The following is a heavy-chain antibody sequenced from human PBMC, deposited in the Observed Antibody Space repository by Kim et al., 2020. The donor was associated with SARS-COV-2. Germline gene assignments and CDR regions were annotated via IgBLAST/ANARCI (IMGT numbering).Heavy chain of an antibody. D-gene: IGHD2-21*02. CDR2: INPNSGGT. V-gene: IGHV1-2*02. CDR1: GYTFTGYY. CDR3: ARYLGRCGGDCYPLEY. J-gene: IGHJ4*02. Sequence: ASVKVSCKASGYTFTGYYMHWVRQAPGQGLEWMGWINPNSGGTNYAQKFQGRVTMTRDTSISTAYMELSRLRSDDTAVYYCARYLGRCGGDCYPLEYWGQGTLVTVSS.